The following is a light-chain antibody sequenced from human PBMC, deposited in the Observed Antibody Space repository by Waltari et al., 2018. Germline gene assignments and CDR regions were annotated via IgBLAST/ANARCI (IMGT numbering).Light chain of an antibody. J-gene: IGKJ1*01. Sequence: EVVLTQSPGTPSLSPGERATLSCRASQSVSKYFAWYQQRPGQAPRLLIYAASTRATGVPDRFSGSGFGTDFSLTISRLEPEDFAVYYCQNHERLPATFGQGTKVEIK. V-gene: IGKV3-20*01. CDR2: AAS. CDR1: QSVSKY. CDR3: QNHERLPAT.